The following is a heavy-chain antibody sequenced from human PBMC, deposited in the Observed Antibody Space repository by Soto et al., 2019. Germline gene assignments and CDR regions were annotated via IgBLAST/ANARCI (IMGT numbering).Heavy chain of an antibody. CDR1: GGSISSYY. CDR3: ARQLGYRGVTAYYFDY. J-gene: IGHJ4*02. D-gene: IGHD3-10*01. Sequence: PSETLSLTCTVSGGSISSYYWSWIRQPPGKGLEWIGYIYYSGSTNYNPSLKSRVTISVDTSKNQFSLKLSSVTAADTAVYYCARQLGYRGVTAYYFDYWGQGTLVTSPQ. V-gene: IGHV4-59*01. CDR2: IYYSGST.